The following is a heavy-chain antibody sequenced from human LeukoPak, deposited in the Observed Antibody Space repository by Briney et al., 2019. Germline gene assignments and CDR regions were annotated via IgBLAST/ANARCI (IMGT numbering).Heavy chain of an antibody. CDR1: GYTFTSYG. D-gene: IGHD4-23*01. J-gene: IGHJ4*02. CDR3: ARDHVVSTVVTPGYFDY. CDR2: ISAYNGNT. V-gene: IGHV1-18*01. Sequence: GASVKVSCKASGYTFTSYGISWVRQAPGQGLEWMGRISAYNGNTNYAQKLKGRVTMTTDTSTSTAYMELRSLRSDDTAVYYCARDHVVSTVVTPGYFDYWGQGTLVTVSS.